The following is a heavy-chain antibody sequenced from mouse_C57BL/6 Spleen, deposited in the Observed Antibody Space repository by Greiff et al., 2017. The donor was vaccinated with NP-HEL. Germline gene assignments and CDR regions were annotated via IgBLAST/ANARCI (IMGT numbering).Heavy chain of an antibody. D-gene: IGHD1-1*01. J-gene: IGHJ1*03. CDR3: ARSTVVATPYFDV. Sequence: VQLQQSGPELVKPGASVKMSCKASGYTFTDYNMHWVKQSHGKSLEWIGYINPNNGGTSYNQKFKGKATLTVNKSSSTAYMELRSLTSEDSAVYYCARSTVVATPYFDVWGTGTTVTVSS. CDR1: GYTFTDYN. V-gene: IGHV1-22*01. CDR2: INPNNGGT.